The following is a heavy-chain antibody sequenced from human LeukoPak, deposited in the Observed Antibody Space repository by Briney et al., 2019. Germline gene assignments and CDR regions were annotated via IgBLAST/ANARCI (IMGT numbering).Heavy chain of an antibody. CDR3: AREGSSGGFRW. Sequence: GGSLRLSCAASGFTVSSNCMSWVRQAPGKGLEWVSVIYSGGSTYYADSVKGRFTISRDNSKNTLYLQMNSLRAEDTAVYYCAREGSSGGFRWWGQGTLLTVSS. CDR1: GFTVSSNC. J-gene: IGHJ4*02. CDR2: IYSGGST. D-gene: IGHD2-15*01. V-gene: IGHV3-66*01.